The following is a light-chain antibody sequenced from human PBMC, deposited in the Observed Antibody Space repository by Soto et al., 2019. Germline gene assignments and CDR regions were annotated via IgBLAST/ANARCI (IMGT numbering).Light chain of an antibody. V-gene: IGKV1-12*01. CDR2: AAS. Sequence: DIQMTQSPSSVSASAGDRVTITCRASQGISSWLAWYQQKPGRAPKLLIYAASRLQSGVPSRFSGSGSGTHFILTINGLRPEDFATYYCQQLNTFPLTFGQGTRLEIK. J-gene: IGKJ5*01. CDR3: QQLNTFPLT. CDR1: QGISSW.